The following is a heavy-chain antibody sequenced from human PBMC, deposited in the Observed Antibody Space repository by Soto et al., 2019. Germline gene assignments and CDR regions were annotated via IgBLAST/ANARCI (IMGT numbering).Heavy chain of an antibody. D-gene: IGHD2-2*01. CDR2: IIPIFGTA. V-gene: IGHV1-69*13. J-gene: IGHJ6*02. Sequence: GASVKVSCKASGGTFSSYAISWVRQAPGQGLEWMGGIIPIFGTANYAQKFQGRVTITADESTSTAYMELSSLGSEDTAVYYCARGCRPDIVLVPAAYYYYGMDVWGQGTTVTVSS. CDR1: GGTFSSYA. CDR3: ARGCRPDIVLVPAAYYYYGMDV.